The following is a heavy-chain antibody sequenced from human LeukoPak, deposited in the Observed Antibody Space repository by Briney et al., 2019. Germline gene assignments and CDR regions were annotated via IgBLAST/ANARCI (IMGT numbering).Heavy chain of an antibody. CDR2: IYDSGST. Sequence: SGTLSLTCAVYGEALNSYYWSWIRHPPGKGLEWIGEIYDSGSTEYTPSLKSRVTISIVPSKQQFSLSLTSVTAADTAVYYCARGAWATRLGSWGLGTPVIVSS. D-gene: IGHD2-15*01. CDR1: GEALNSYY. V-gene: IGHV4-34*01. J-gene: IGHJ4*02. CDR3: ARGAWATRLGS.